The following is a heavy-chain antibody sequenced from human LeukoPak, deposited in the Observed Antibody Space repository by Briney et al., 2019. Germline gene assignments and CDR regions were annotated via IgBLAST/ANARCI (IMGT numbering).Heavy chain of an antibody. CDR2: IYYSGNT. CDR3: ARVAVDSFDY. D-gene: IGHD6-19*01. J-gene: IGHJ4*02. CDR1: GGSISSYC. Sequence: SETLSLTCTVSGGSISSYCWSWIRQPPGKGLEWIGYIYYSGNTNYNPSLKSRVTISVDTSKNQFSLKLSSVTAADTAVYYCARVAVDSFDYWGQGTLVTVSS. V-gene: IGHV4-59*01.